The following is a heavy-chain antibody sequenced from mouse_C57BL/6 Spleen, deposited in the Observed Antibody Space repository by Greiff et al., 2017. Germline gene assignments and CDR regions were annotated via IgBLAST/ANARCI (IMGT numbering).Heavy chain of an antibody. Sequence: EVKLVESGGGLVQPGGSLSLSCAASGFTFTDYYMSWVRQPPGKALEWLGFIRNKANGYTTEYSASVKGRFTISRDNSQSILYLQMNALRAEDSATYYCARWHYHPTGYYAMDYWGQGTSVTVSS. CDR3: ARWHYHPTGYYAMDY. CDR2: IRNKANGYTT. CDR1: GFTFTDYY. D-gene: IGHD1-1*01. J-gene: IGHJ4*01. V-gene: IGHV7-3*01.